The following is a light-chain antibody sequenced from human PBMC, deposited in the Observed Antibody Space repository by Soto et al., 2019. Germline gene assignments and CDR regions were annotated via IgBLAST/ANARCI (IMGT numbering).Light chain of an antibody. Sequence: QMTQSPSSLSASVGDRVTITCRASQGISSYVAWYQQRPGQPPKVLIYASSTLQSGVPSRFSGSGSGTDFTLTISSLQPEDVATYYCQKYNSGLWTFGQGTK. CDR3: QKYNSGLWT. J-gene: IGKJ1*01. CDR1: QGISSY. CDR2: ASS. V-gene: IGKV1-27*01.